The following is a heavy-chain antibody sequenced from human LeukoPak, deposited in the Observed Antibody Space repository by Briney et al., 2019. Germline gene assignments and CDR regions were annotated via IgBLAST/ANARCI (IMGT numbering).Heavy chain of an antibody. CDR1: GFTFSSYA. Sequence: GRSLRPSCAASGFTFSSYAMHWVRQAPGKGLEWVAVISYDGSNKYYVDSVKGRFTISRDNSKNTLYLQMNSLRAEDTALYYCARDMASSTGWPTDAFDIWGQGTMVTVSS. CDR2: ISYDGSNK. V-gene: IGHV3-30*04. CDR3: ARDMASSTGWPTDAFDI. D-gene: IGHD6-19*01. J-gene: IGHJ3*02.